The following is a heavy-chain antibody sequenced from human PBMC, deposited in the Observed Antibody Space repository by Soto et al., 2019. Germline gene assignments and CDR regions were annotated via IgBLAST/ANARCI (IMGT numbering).Heavy chain of an antibody. V-gene: IGHV6-1*01. CDR1: GDSVSSNSAA. D-gene: IGHD6-19*01. CDR3: ARVTSGWYFDC. Sequence: XQTLSLTCAISGDSVSSNSAAWYLIRQSPSRGLEWLGRTYYRSKWYDDYAIPVKSRITINPNTSKNQLSLQLNSVTPEDTAVYYCARVTSGWYFDCWGQGTLVTVSS. CDR2: TYYRSKWYD. J-gene: IGHJ4*02.